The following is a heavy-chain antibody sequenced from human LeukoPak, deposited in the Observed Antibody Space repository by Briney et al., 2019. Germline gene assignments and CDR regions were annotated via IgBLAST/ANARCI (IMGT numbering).Heavy chain of an antibody. Sequence: SVKVSCKASGGTFSSCAISWVRQAPGQGLEWMGGIIPIFGTANYAQKFQGRVTITTDESTSTAYMELSSLRSEDTAVYYCARGFSSSSGGYYYYYMDVWGKGTTVTVSS. V-gene: IGHV1-69*05. D-gene: IGHD6-6*01. CDR2: IIPIFGTA. J-gene: IGHJ6*03. CDR3: ARGFSSSSGGYYYYYMDV. CDR1: GGTFSSCA.